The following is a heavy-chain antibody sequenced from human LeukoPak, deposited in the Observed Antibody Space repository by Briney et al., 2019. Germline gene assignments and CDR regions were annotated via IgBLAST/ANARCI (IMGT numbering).Heavy chain of an antibody. CDR2: IYNSGST. J-gene: IGHJ4*02. D-gene: IGHD6-13*01. CDR1: GGSISSYY. V-gene: IGHV4-4*07. CDR3: ARSAFLVTAPGLYYFDY. Sequence: SETLSLTCTVSGGSISSYYWSWIRQPAGKGLEWIGHIYNSGSTNYNPSLKGRVTMSVATSKNQFSPHLSSVTAADTAVYYCARSAFLVTAPGLYYFDYWGQGTLVAVSS.